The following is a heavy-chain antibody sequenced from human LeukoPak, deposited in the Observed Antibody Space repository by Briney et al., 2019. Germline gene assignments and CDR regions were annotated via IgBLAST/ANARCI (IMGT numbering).Heavy chain of an antibody. V-gene: IGHV1-2*02. Sequence: ASVKVSCTASGYTFTGYYMHWVRQAPGQGLEWMGWINPNSGGTNYAQKFQGRVTMTRDTSISTAYMELSRLRSDDTAVYYCARVLRGGATIKVGLGYWGQGTLVTVSS. CDR2: INPNSGGT. J-gene: IGHJ4*02. CDR1: GYTFTGYY. D-gene: IGHD1-26*01. CDR3: ARVLRGGATIKVGLGY.